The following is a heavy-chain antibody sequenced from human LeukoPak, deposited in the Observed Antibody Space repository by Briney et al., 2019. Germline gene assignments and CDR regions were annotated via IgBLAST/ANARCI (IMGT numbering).Heavy chain of an antibody. CDR3: AKVYDSGGSLLHYFDY. CDR2: ISYDGSNK. J-gene: IGHJ4*02. D-gene: IGHD3-22*01. CDR1: GFTFSSYA. Sequence: GRSLRLSCAASGFTFSSYAMHWVRQAPGKGLEWVAVISYDGSNKYYADSVKGRFTISRDNSKNTLYLQMNSLRAEDTAVYYCAKVYDSGGSLLHYFDYWGQGTLVTVSS. V-gene: IGHV3-30-3*01.